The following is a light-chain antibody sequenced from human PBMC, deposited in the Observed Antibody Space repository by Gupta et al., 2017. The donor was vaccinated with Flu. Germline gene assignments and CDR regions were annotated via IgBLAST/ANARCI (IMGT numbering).Light chain of an antibody. CDR1: KDISKM. Sequence: DIQMTQSPSSLPASVGDRVTIACHASKDISKMLNWYQQKPGKAPKLLISDASTLEPGVPSRFSGSGSGTDFNFIITNLQPEDFATYICFQYDDLPFTFGPGTKVDIK. J-gene: IGKJ3*01. V-gene: IGKV1-33*01. CDR3: FQYDDLPFT. CDR2: DAS.